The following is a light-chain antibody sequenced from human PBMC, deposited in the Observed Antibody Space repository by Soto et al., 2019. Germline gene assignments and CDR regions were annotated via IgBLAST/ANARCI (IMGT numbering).Light chain of an antibody. CDR3: AAWDDSLNGVV. CDR2: RNS. J-gene: IGLJ2*01. Sequence: QSVPTQPPSVSGTPGQRVTISCSGLSSNIETDTISWYQQVPGAAPKLLIYRNSQRPSGVPDRFSASKSGTSASLAISGLQSEDEAHYSCAAWDDSLNGVVFGGGTKLTVL. V-gene: IGLV1-44*01. CDR1: SSNIETDT.